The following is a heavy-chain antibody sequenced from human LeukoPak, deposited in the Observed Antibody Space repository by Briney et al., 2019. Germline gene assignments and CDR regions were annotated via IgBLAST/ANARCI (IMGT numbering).Heavy chain of an antibody. Sequence: ASVKVSCKASGYTFTGYYMHWVRQAPGQGLEWMGRINPNSGGTNYAQKFQGRVTMTRDTSISTAYMELSRLRSDDTAVYYCASPRGRDGYNYGFFDYWGHGTLVTVSS. J-gene: IGHJ4*01. CDR1: GYTFTGYY. CDR2: INPNSGGT. CDR3: ASPRGRDGYNYGFFDY. V-gene: IGHV1-2*06. D-gene: IGHD5-24*01.